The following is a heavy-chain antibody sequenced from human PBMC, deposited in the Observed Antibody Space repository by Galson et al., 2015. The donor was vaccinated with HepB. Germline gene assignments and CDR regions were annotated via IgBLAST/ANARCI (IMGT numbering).Heavy chain of an antibody. J-gene: IGHJ6*02. CDR1: GYTFTGYY. D-gene: IGHD2-2*01. CDR3: ARDQRYIYCSSTSCYGMDV. Sequence: SVKVSCKASGYTFTGYYMHWVRQAPGQGLEWMGWINPNSGGTNYAQKFQGRVTMTRDTSISTAYMELSRLRSVDTAVYYCARDQRYIYCSSTSCYGMDVWGQGTTVTVSS. CDR2: INPNSGGT. V-gene: IGHV1-2*02.